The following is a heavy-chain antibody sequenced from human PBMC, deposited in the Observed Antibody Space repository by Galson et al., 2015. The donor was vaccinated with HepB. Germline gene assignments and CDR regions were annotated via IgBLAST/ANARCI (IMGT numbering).Heavy chain of an antibody. D-gene: IGHD3-10*01. Sequence: SLRLSCAASGFTFNNCAMSWVRQAPGKRLEWVSTITSGGAITYYADSVKGRFTISRDNAKNTLYLQINSLRAEDTAVYYCARLWSYGRVRGFCDYWGQGTLVTVSS. CDR2: ITSGGAIT. J-gene: IGHJ4*02. CDR1: GFTFNNCA. V-gene: IGHV3-23*01. CDR3: ARLWSYGRVRGFCDY.